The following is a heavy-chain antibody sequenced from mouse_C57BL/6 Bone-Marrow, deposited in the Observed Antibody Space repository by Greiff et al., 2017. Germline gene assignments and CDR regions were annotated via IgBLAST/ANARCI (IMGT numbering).Heavy chain of an antibody. CDR3: SRSGPLERSFDY. V-gene: IGHV1-55*01. D-gene: IGHD3-1*01. CDR2: IYPTSGRT. J-gene: IGHJ2*01. Sequence: QVQLQQPGAELVKPGASVKMSCKASGYTFTSYWITWVKQRPGQGLAWIGDIYPTSGRTNYNEKFKSKAILTVDTSSNPAYMQLSSLTSEDSAVFYCSRSGPLERSFDYGGQGTTLTVSS. CDR1: GYTFTSYW.